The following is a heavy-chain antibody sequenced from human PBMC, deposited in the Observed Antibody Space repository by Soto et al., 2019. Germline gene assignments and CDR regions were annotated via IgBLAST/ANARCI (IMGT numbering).Heavy chain of an antibody. V-gene: IGHV3-30-3*01. D-gene: IGHD2-15*01. Sequence: GGSLRLSCAASGFTFSSYAMHWVRQAPGKGLEWVAVISYDGSNKYYADSVKGRFTISRDNSKNTLYLQMNSLRAEDTAVYYCARDIGLRNPMDVWDQGTTATLSS. CDR3: ARDIGLRNPMDV. CDR1: GFTFSSYA. J-gene: IGHJ6*02. CDR2: ISYDGSNK.